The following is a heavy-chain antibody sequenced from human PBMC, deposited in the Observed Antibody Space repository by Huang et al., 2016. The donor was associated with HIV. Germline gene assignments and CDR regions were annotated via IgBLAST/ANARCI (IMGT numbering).Heavy chain of an antibody. J-gene: IGHJ4*02. V-gene: IGHV3-9*01. CDR3: VIMDDYFDY. Sequence: VQLVESGGGLVQPGWSLRLSCAASGFAFSQYAVHWVRQSPGKGVGWVSGIGGNSGDIAYAASVRGRFVISRDNAKKSLYLKMNGLRLGDTALYFCVIMDDYFDYWGQGVLVGVSS. CDR1: GFAFSQYA. CDR2: IGGNSGDI. D-gene: IGHD2-8*01.